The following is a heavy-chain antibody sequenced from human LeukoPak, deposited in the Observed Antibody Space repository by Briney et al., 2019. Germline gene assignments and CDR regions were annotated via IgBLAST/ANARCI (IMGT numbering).Heavy chain of an antibody. D-gene: IGHD3-22*01. V-gene: IGHV4-39*07. CDR1: GGSISSSSYY. CDR2: IYYSGST. CDR3: ASSIYYYDRSGYLD. Sequence: PSETLSLTCTVSGGSISSSSYYWGWIRQPPGKGLEWIGSIYYSGSTYYNPSLKSRVTISLDTSKNQFSLKLTSVTAADTAVYYCASSIYYYDRSGYLDWGQGTLVTVSS. J-gene: IGHJ4*02.